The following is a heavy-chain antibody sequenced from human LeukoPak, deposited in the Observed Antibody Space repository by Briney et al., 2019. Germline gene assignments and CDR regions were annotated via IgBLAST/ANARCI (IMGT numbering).Heavy chain of an antibody. J-gene: IGHJ4*02. CDR3: ARRRINLRCCGY. CDR2: INHSGST. Sequence: PSETLSLTCAVYGGSFSGYYWSWIRQPPGKGLEWIGEINHSGSTNYNPSLKSRVTISVDTSKNQFSLKLSSVTAADTAVYYCARRRINLRCCGYWGQGTLVTVSS. D-gene: IGHD5-12*01. CDR1: GGSFSGYY. V-gene: IGHV4-34*01.